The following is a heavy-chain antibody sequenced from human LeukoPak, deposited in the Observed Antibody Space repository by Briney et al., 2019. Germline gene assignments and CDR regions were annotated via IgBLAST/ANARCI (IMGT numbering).Heavy chain of an antibody. D-gene: IGHD5-12*01. V-gene: IGHV3-74*01. Sequence: GGSLSLSCVASGFTFSTTWMHWVRQAPGKGLVWVSRIHSDGSSPTYADSVKGRFAISRDNAKNTLYLQMNSLRAEDTAVYYCARAPYGGFADYWGQGTLVTVSS. CDR2: IHSDGSSP. CDR3: ARAPYGGFADY. J-gene: IGHJ4*02. CDR1: GFTFSTTW.